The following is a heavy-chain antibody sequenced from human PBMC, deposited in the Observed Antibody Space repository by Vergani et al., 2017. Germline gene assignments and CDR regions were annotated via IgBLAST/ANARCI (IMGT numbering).Heavy chain of an antibody. J-gene: IGHJ4*02. D-gene: IGHD3-16*01. CDR3: AKHFRGWGIDY. Sequence: QVQLVESGGGVVQRGGSLRLSCATSVCTLSNYDMQWIRQGPGKGLEFVAFIQFDGSNQYYADSVKGRFTLSRDFSKNTLYLKMNSLRTDDTATYYCAKHFRGWGIDYWGQGTQVIVSS. V-gene: IGHV3-30*02. CDR2: IQFDGSNQ. CDR1: VCTLSNYD.